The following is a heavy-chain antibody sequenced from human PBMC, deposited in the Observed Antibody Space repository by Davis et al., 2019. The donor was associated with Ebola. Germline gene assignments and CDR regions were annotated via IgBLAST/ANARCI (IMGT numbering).Heavy chain of an antibody. D-gene: IGHD3-16*01. CDR2: ISSSSSYI. CDR3: AREGGSDYYYYYYMDV. J-gene: IGHJ6*03. CDR1: GFTFSSYA. Sequence: GESLKISCAASGFTFSSYAMSWVRQAPGKGLEWVSSISSSSSYIYYADSVKGRFTISRDNAKNSLYLQMNSLRAEDTAVYYCAREGGSDYYYYYYMDVWGKGTTVTVSS. V-gene: IGHV3-21*01.